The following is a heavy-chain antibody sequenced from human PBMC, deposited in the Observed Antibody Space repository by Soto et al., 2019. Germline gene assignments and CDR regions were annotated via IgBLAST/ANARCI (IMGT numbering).Heavy chain of an antibody. V-gene: IGHV3-11*06. J-gene: IGHJ6*02. Sequence: QVQLVESGGDLVKPGGSLRLSCAASGFTFSDYYMSWIRQAPGKALEWVSYISSSSSYTNYADSVKGRFTISRDNAKNSLYLQMNSLRAEDTAVYYCARAHSSGYYTYYYYGMDVWGQGTTVTVSS. D-gene: IGHD3-22*01. CDR3: ARAHSSGYYTYYYYGMDV. CDR1: GFTFSDYY. CDR2: ISSSSSYT.